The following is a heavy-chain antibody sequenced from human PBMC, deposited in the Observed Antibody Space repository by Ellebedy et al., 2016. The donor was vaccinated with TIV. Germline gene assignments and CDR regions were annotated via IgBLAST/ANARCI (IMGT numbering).Heavy chain of an antibody. Sequence: SETLSLTXSVSGESISGYYWNWIRQSPGKGLEWIGYIDYSGSPNYSPSLRSRVTISQDTSKNQVSLKLTSVTAADTAVYYCARALGYTGSASHYFDHWGQGTLATVS. V-gene: IGHV4-59*01. J-gene: IGHJ4*02. CDR2: IDYSGSP. D-gene: IGHD5-18*01. CDR3: ARALGYTGSASHYFDH. CDR1: GESISGYY.